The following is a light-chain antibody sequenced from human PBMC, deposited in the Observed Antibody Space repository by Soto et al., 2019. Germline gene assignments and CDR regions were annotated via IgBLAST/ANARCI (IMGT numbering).Light chain of an antibody. CDR3: QQYDSFPIT. CDR2: GAA. CDR1: QDIANY. Sequence: DIQMTQSPSSLSASLGDRVTIECRASQDIANYVAWFQQKPGKAPKTLIYGAANRQTGVPSKFSGSGSGTHFTLTISILQPEDFATYYCQQYDSFPITFGPGTRLE. V-gene: IGKV1-16*02. J-gene: IGKJ5*01.